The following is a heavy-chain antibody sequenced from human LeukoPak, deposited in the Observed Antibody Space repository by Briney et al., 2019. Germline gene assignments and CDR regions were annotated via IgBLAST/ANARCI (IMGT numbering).Heavy chain of an antibody. CDR2: ISYDGSNK. CDR1: GFTFSSYG. CDR3: AKLYRGRSNDAFDI. J-gene: IGHJ3*02. Sequence: GGSLRLSCAASGFTFSSYGMHWVRQAPGKGLEWVAVISYDGSNKYYADSVKGRFTISRDNSKNTLYLQMNSLRAEDTAVYYCAKLYRGRSNDAFDIWGQGTMVTVSS. V-gene: IGHV3-30*18. D-gene: IGHD1-14*01.